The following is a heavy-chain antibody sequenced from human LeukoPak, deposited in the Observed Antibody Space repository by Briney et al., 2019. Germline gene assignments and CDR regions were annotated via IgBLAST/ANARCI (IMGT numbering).Heavy chain of an antibody. D-gene: IGHD6-13*01. Sequence: GASVKVSCKASGYTFTSYAMHWVRQAPGQRLEWMGWINAGNGNTKYSQKFQGRVTITRDTSASTAYMELSSLRSEDTAVYYCARGGYSSSWYYYGMDVWGQGTTVTVSS. V-gene: IGHV1-3*01. CDR2: INAGNGNT. J-gene: IGHJ6*02. CDR3: ARGGYSSSWYYYGMDV. CDR1: GYTFTSYA.